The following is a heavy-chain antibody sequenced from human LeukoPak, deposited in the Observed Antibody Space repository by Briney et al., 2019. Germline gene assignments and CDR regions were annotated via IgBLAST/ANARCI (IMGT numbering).Heavy chain of an antibody. CDR2: INPSGGST. CDR3: ASLGYCSGGSCYGDAFDI. V-gene: IGHV1-46*01. J-gene: IGHJ3*02. Sequence: ASVKVSCKASGYTFTGYYMHWVRQAPGQGLEWMGIINPSGGSTSYAQKFQGRVTMTRDTSTSTVYMELSSLRSEDTAVYYCASLGYCSGGSCYGDAFDIWGQGTMVTVSS. CDR1: GYTFTGYY. D-gene: IGHD2-15*01.